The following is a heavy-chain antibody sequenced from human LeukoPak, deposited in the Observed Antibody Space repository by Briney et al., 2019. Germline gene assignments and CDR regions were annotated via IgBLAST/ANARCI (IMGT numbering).Heavy chain of an antibody. D-gene: IGHD4-17*01. J-gene: IGHJ6*02. Sequence: SETLSLTCTVSGGSISSGGYYWSWIRQHPGKGLEWIGHIYYSGSTYYNPSLKSRATISVDTSKNQFSLKLSSVSAADTAVYYCARTATVTTNYYYGMDVWGQGTTVTVSS. CDR1: GGSISSGGYY. CDR3: ARTATVTTNYYYGMDV. V-gene: IGHV4-31*03. CDR2: IYYSGST.